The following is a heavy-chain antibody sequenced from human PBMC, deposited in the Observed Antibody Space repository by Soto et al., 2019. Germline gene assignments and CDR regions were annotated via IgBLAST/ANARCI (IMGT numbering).Heavy chain of an antibody. CDR2: IYYSGST. CDR3: ARERALSSSVPYHGMDV. CDR1: GGSISSGGYY. D-gene: IGHD6-6*01. J-gene: IGHJ6*02. V-gene: IGHV4-31*03. Sequence: PSETLSLTCTVSGGSISSGGYYWSWIRQHPGKGLEWIGYIYYSGSTYYNPSLKSRVTISVDTSKNQFSLKLSSVTAADTAVYYCARERALSSSVPYHGMDVCGQGTTVTVSS.